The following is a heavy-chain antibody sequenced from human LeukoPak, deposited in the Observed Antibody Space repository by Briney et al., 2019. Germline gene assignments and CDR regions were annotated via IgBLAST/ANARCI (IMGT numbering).Heavy chain of an antibody. V-gene: IGHV4-4*02. CDR3: ARGQKYRNGYTVTELGSGYFDY. CDR2: IYHSGST. Sequence: PSGTLSLTCAVSGGSISSSNWWSWVRQPPGKGLEWIGEIYHSGSTNYNPSLKSRVTISVDTSKNQFSLTLSSVTAADTAVYYCARGQKYRNGYTVTELGSGYFDYWGQGTLVTVSS. CDR1: GGSISSSNW. J-gene: IGHJ4*02. D-gene: IGHD5-18*01.